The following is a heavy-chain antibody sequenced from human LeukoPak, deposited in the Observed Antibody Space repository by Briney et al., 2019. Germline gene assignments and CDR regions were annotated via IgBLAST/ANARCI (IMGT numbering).Heavy chain of an antibody. CDR1: GYTFTSYY. CDR2: ISPYNANT. CDR3: ASGPHSGWIDY. Sequence: ASVKVSCKASGYTFTSYYSSWVRQAPGQGLEWMGWISPYNANTNYAQKLQGRITMTTDTSTSTAYMELRSLRSDDTAVYYCASGPHSGWIDYWGQGTLVTVSS. J-gene: IGHJ4*02. D-gene: IGHD6-19*01. V-gene: IGHV1-18*01.